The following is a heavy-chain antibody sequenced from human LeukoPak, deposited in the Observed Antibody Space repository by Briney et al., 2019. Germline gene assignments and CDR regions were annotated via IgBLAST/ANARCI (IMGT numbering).Heavy chain of an antibody. Sequence: SETLSLTCAVYGGSFSGYYWSWIRQPPGKGLEWIGEINHSGSTNYNPSLKSRVTISVDTSKNQFSLKLSSVTAADTAVYYCARVGGAPLGAFDIWGQGTMVTVSS. CDR3: ARVGGAPLGAFDI. J-gene: IGHJ3*02. CDR1: GGSFSGYY. CDR2: INHSGST. D-gene: IGHD3-16*01. V-gene: IGHV4-34*01.